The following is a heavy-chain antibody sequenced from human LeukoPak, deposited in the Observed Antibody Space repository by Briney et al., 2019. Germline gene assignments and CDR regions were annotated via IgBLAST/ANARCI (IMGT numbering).Heavy chain of an antibody. CDR1: GFTLSDYH. CDR3: ARSGGPGTYHQLRYNWFDP. D-gene: IGHD3-10*01. J-gene: IGHJ5*02. V-gene: IGHV3-21*01. Sequence: GGSLRLSCAASGFTLSDYHMNWVRQAPGKGLEWLSSITTISHYIYYAGAVRGRFTISRDNAKNSLYLQMNSSRGEDTAVYCCARSGGPGTYHQLRYNWFDPWGQGTLVTVSS. CDR2: ITTISHYI.